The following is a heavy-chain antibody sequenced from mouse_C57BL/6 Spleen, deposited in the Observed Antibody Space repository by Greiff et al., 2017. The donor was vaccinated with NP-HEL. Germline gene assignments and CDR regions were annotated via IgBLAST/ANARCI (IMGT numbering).Heavy chain of an antibody. J-gene: IGHJ3*01. V-gene: IGHV5-6*02. CDR2: ISSGGSYT. CDR3: AANWDATWFAY. D-gene: IGHD4-1*01. CDR1: GFTFSSYG. Sequence: DVMLVESGGDLVKPGGSLKLSCAASGFTFSSYGMSWVRQTPDKRLEWVATISSGGSYTYYPDSVKGRFTISRDNAKNTLYLQMSSLKSEDTAMYYCAANWDATWFAYWGQGTLVTVSA.